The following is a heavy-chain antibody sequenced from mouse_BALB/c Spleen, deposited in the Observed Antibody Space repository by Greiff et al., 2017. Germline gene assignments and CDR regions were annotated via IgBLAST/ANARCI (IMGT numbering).Heavy chain of an antibody. CDR3: ARSTMMTTGFDY. J-gene: IGHJ2*01. CDR2: ISNGGGST. V-gene: IGHV5-12-2*01. Sequence: EVQLVESGGGLVQPGGSLKLSCAASGFTFSSYTMSWVRQTPEKRLEWVAYISNGGGSTYYPDTVKGRFTISRDNAKNTLYLQMSSLTSEDTAMYYCARSTMMTTGFDYWGQGTTLTVSS. D-gene: IGHD2-4*01. CDR1: GFTFSSYT.